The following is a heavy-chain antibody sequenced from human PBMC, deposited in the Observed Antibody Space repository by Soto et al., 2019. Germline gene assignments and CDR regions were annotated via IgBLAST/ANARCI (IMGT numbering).Heavy chain of an antibody. CDR1: GFTFSSYS. V-gene: IGHV3-48*01. CDR3: ARQLLFYPNFDY. D-gene: IGHD2-2*01. CDR2: ISTSSSII. J-gene: IGHJ4*02. Sequence: GGSLRLSCAASGFTFSSYSMNWVRQAPGKGLEWVSYISTSSSIIYYADSVKGRFTISRDNAKNSLYLQMNSLRAEDTAVYYCARQLLFYPNFDYWGQGTLVTV.